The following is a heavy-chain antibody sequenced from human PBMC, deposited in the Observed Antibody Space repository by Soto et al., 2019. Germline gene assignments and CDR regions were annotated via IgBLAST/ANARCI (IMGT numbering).Heavy chain of an antibody. CDR2: IYYSGST. J-gene: IGHJ3*02. Sequence: SETLSLTCTVSGGSISSYYWSWIRQPPGKGLEWIGYIYYSGSTNYNPSLKSRVTISVDTSKNQFSLKLSSVTAADTAVYYCARDDFDRTDAFDIWGQGTMVTVSS. CDR3: ARDDFDRTDAFDI. D-gene: IGHD3-9*01. V-gene: IGHV4-59*01. CDR1: GGSISSYY.